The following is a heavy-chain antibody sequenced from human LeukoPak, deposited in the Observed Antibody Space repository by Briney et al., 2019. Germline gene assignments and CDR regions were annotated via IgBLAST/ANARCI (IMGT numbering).Heavy chain of an antibody. J-gene: IGHJ4*02. D-gene: IGHD3-22*01. CDR2: IYYSGST. Sequence: SETLSLTCTVSGGSISSYYWNWIRQPPGKGLEWIGYIYYSGSTNYNPSLKSRVTISVDTSKNQFSLKLSSVTAADTAVYYRARGADSSGYYSIFYFDYWGQGTLVAVSS. V-gene: IGHV4-59*01. CDR1: GGSISSYY. CDR3: ARGADSSGYYSIFYFDY.